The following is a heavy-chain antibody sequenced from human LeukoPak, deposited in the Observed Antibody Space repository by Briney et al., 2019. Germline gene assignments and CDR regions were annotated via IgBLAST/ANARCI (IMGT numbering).Heavy chain of an antibody. CDR2: ISAYNGDT. Sequence: ASVKVSCKASGYTFSNYGITWVRQAPGQGLEWMGWISAYNGDTNYAEKIQGRVTMTTDTSTNTAYMELRSLRSDDTAVYYCAREDRTGKCDYWGQGTLVTVSS. CDR3: AREDRTGKCDY. V-gene: IGHV1-18*01. D-gene: IGHD3/OR15-3a*01. J-gene: IGHJ4*02. CDR1: GYTFSNYG.